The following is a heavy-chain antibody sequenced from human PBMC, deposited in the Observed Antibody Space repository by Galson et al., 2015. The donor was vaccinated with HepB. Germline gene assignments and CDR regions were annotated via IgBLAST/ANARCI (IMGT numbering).Heavy chain of an antibody. CDR2: INPNSGGT. Sequence: SVKVSCKASEYTFTGYSVLWVRQAPGQGLEWMGRINPNSGGTNYAQKFQGRVTMTSDTSTGTAYMELSGLNSDDTAVYYCAREKRGGGYSYSYRAFDVWGQGTMVTVSS. CDR3: AREKRGGGYSYSYRAFDV. D-gene: IGHD5-18*01. V-gene: IGHV1-2*06. CDR1: EYTFTGYS. J-gene: IGHJ3*01.